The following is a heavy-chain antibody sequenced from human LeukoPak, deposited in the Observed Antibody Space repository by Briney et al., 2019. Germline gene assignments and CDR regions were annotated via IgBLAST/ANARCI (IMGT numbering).Heavy chain of an antibody. J-gene: IGHJ4*02. Sequence: GGSLRLSCAVSGFTFSRYWMHWVRQAPGKGLMWVSRINTDGRNTNYADSVKGRFTISRDNAKNTLYLQMNSLRAEDTAVYYCARGTYYFDYWGRGTLVTVSS. V-gene: IGHV3-74*01. CDR1: GFTFSRYW. CDR3: ARGTYYFDY. CDR2: INTDGRNT.